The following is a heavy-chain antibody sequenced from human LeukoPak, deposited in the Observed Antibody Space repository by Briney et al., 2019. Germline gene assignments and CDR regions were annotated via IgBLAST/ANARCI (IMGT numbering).Heavy chain of an antibody. D-gene: IGHD4-23*01. V-gene: IGHV1-2*02. CDR2: INPNSGGT. Sequence: ASVKVSCKASGYTFTGYYMHWVRQAPGQGLEWMGWINPNSGGTNYAQKFQGRVTMTRDTSISTAHMELSRLRSDDTAVYYCARDYGGNSGALDYWGQGTLVTVSS. CDR1: GYTFTGYY. CDR3: ARDYGGNSGALDY. J-gene: IGHJ4*02.